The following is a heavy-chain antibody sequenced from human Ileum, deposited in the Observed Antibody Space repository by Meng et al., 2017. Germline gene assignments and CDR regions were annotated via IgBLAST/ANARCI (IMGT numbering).Heavy chain of an antibody. V-gene: IGHV3-7*01. J-gene: IGHJ4*02. D-gene: IGHD6-19*01. Sequence: GESLKISCAASGFTFINHWMSWVRQAPGKGLEWVANIKPDGSEKDYVDSVKGRFTISRDNAKNSVHLQMNSLTVEDTAVYYCATRVPDSAWYDVFDYWGLGTLVTVSS. CDR2: IKPDGSEK. CDR3: ATRVPDSAWYDVFDY. CDR1: GFTFINHW.